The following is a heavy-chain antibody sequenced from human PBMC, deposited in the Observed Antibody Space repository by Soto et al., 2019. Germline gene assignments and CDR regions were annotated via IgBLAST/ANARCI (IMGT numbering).Heavy chain of an antibody. CDR2: ISDDGAST. V-gene: IGHV3-48*03. J-gene: IGHJ4*02. CDR1: GFSFSSFA. CDR3: SRENSVQAWLHHFAH. Sequence: SLRPSCEASGFSFSSFAMNWVRQAPGRGLEWVSYISDDGASTYYADSLKGRFTISRDNAKNSLSLQMNNLRAEDTAVYYCSRENSVQAWLHHFAHWVLGTLVTVSS. D-gene: IGHD5-18*01.